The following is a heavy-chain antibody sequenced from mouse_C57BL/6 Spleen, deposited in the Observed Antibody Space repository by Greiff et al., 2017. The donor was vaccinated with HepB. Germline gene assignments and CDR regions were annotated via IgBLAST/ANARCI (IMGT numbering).Heavy chain of an antibody. Sequence: QVQLQQSGAELVKPGASVKISCKASGYAFGSYWMNWVKQRPGKGLEWIGQIYPGDGDTNYNGKFKGKATLTADKSSSTAYMQLSSLTSEDSAVYFCARSHYYGSSYPFDYWGQGTTLTVSS. V-gene: IGHV1-80*01. D-gene: IGHD1-1*01. CDR1: GYAFGSYW. J-gene: IGHJ2*01. CDR2: IYPGDGDT. CDR3: ARSHYYGSSYPFDY.